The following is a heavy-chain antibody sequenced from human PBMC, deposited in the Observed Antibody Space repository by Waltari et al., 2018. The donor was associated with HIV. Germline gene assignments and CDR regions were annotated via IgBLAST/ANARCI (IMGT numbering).Heavy chain of an antibody. V-gene: IGHV4-61*01. CDR2: VYYSGNT. CDR3: ARGVSLRDYGDYGYNWFDL. CDR1: SGSFSTSNYY. D-gene: IGHD4-17*01. Sequence: QVQLQESGPGLLKPSETLSLTCTVSSGSFSTSNYYWTWIRQPPGQGLEWIGYVYYSGNTKYSPSLKSRVTISIDTPKNQVFLDLNSVTTADTAVYYCARGVSLRDYGDYGYNWFDLWGQGILVTVSS. J-gene: IGHJ5*02.